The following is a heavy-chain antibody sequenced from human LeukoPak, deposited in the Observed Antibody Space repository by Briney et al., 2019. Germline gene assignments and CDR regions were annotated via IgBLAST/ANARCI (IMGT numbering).Heavy chain of an antibody. J-gene: IGHJ6*03. V-gene: IGHV1-69*06. D-gene: IGHD3-3*01. CDR2: IIPIFGTA. Sequence: VKVSCKASGGTFSSYAISWVRQAPGQGLEWMGGIIPIFGTANYAQKFRGRVTITADKSTRTAYMELSSLRAEDTAVYYCAKDRTILESTMDVWGKGTTVTVSS. CDR3: AKDRTILESTMDV. CDR1: GGTFSSYA.